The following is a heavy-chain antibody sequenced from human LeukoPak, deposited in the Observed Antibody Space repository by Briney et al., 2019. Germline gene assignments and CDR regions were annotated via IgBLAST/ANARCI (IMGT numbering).Heavy chain of an antibody. V-gene: IGHV3-30*04. Sequence: GGSLRLSCAASGFTFSSYAMHWVRQAPGKGLEWVAVISFDGSNEYYADSVKGRFTISRDNSKNTLSLQMNSLRPEDTAVYYCARVGTVTNFDYWGQGTLVTVSS. CDR2: ISFDGSNE. CDR3: ARVGTVTNFDY. D-gene: IGHD4-17*01. J-gene: IGHJ4*02. CDR1: GFTFSSYA.